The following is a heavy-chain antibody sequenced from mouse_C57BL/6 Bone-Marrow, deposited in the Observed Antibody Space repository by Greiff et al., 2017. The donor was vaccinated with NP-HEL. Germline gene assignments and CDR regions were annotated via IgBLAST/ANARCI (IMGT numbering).Heavy chain of an antibody. CDR1: GFTFTDYY. CDR3: ARSIYYDYADAPFYAMDY. J-gene: IGHJ4*01. Sequence: DVQLVESGGGLVQPGGSLSLSCAASGFTFTDYYMSWVRQPPGKALEWLGFIRNKANGYTTEYSASVKGRFTISRDNSPSILYLQMNALRAEDSATYYCARSIYYDYADAPFYAMDYWGQGTSVTVSS. CDR2: IRNKANGYTT. D-gene: IGHD2-4*01. V-gene: IGHV7-3*01.